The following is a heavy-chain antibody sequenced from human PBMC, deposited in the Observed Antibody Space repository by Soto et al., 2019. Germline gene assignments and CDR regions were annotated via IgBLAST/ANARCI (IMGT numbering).Heavy chain of an antibody. CDR3: ASSKACRSGDGYYYVSA. J-gene: IGHJ5*02. V-gene: IGHV3-11*01. D-gene: IGHD2-21*01. Sequence: GGSLRLSCVASGITFSDYYMSWIRQAPGKGLEWVSVSSNSGSAFYYADSVKGRFTISRDNAKNSLFLQMNSLRAEDTAVYYCASSKACRSGDGYYYVSAWGQGTLVTVSS. CDR2: SSNSGSAF. CDR1: GITFSDYY.